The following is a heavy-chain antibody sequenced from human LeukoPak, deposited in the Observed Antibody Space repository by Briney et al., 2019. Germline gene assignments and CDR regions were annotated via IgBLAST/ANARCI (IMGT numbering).Heavy chain of an antibody. CDR2: ISYDGSNK. D-gene: IGHD3-10*01. Sequence: GGSLRLSCAASGFTFCTYAMHWVRQGPGKGVEWVAVISYDGSNKYYGDSVKGRFTISRDNYKNTLYLQMSSLSAEDTAVYYCARTTTPHYYGSGSYALGYWGQGTLVTVPS. CDR1: GFTFCTYA. V-gene: IGHV3-30-3*01. CDR3: ARTTTPHYYGSGSYALGY. J-gene: IGHJ4*02.